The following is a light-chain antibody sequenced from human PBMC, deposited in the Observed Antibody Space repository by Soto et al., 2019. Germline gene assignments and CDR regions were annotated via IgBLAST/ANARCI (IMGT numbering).Light chain of an antibody. CDR3: VQGRYWPR. J-gene: IGKJ2*03. V-gene: IGKV2-30*01. CDR2: KAS. Sequence: DVAMTQSPLSLSATLGQPASISCTSSLSLVNSDGNSYLNLFHQRPGQSPRHLIYKASNRDSGVPDRFSGSGSGTDFALKISRVEAEDVGIYYCVQGRYWPRFGQGTRLEI. CDR1: LSLVNSDGNSY.